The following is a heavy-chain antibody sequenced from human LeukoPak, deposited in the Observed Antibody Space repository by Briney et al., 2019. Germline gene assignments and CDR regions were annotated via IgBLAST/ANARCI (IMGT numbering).Heavy chain of an antibody. CDR3: ARRRRVAAMGYYYYYMDV. J-gene: IGHJ6*03. CDR1: GFTFSSYW. Sequence: GGSLRLSCAASGFTFSSYWMHWVRQAPGKGLEWVSGINWNGGSTGYADSVKGRFTISRDNAKNSLYLQMNSLRAEDTALYYCARRRRVAAMGYYYYYMDVWGKGTTVTVSS. CDR2: INWNGGST. D-gene: IGHD2-15*01. V-gene: IGHV3-20*04.